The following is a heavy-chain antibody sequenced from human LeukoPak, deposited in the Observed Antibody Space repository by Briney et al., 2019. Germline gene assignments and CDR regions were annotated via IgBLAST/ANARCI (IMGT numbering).Heavy chain of an antibody. CDR1: GLTFSSYD. V-gene: IGHV3-13*01. CDR2: IGTAGDT. CDR3: ARVAQGYHYYMDV. J-gene: IGHJ6*03. Sequence: PGGSLRLSCAASGLTFSSYDMHWVRQAPGKGLEWVSTIGTAGDTYFPDSVKGRFTVSRENAKNSLYLQMNSLKAGDTAVYYCARVAQGYHYYMDVWGKGTTVTVSS.